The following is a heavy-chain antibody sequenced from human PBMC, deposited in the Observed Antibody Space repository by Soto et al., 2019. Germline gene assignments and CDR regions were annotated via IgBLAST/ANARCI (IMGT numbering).Heavy chain of an antibody. CDR3: XRRGYGSRWPNVYMDV. D-gene: IGHD6-13*01. CDR2: ISNNGAHT. CDR1: GFTSSNYE. J-gene: IGHJ6*03. Sequence: EAQLVESGGGLVQPGGSLRLSCAASGFTSSNYEMHWVRQAPGKGLEYVSGISNNGAHTDYAKSAKGRFTISRDNSENTLYLQMGSLRAXDXALYYXXRRGYGSRWPNVYMDVWGKGTTVTVSS. V-gene: IGHV3-64*01.